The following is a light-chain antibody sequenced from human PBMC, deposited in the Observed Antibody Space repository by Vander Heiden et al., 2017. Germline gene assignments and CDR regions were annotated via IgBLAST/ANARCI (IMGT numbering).Light chain of an antibody. J-gene: IGLJ2*01. Sequence: QSVLTQPPSASGTPGQRVTISCSGSSSNIGSNTVNWYQQLPGTAPKLRSYSNNQRPSGVPDRFSGSKSGTSASLAISGLQSEDEADYDCAAWDDSLNGPVCGGGTKL. CDR3: AAWDDSLNGPV. CDR1: SSNIGSNT. V-gene: IGLV1-44*01. CDR2: SNN.